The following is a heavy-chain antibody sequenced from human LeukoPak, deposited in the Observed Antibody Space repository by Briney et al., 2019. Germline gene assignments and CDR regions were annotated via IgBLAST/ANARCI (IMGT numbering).Heavy chain of an antibody. CDR2: INHSGST. J-gene: IGHJ4*02. V-gene: IGHV4-34*01. CDR1: GGSFSGYY. CDR3: ARGRIGWGTPSYYFDY. D-gene: IGHD2-8*02. Sequence: SETLSLTCAVYGGSFSGYYWSWIRQPPGKGLEWIGEINHSGSTNYNPSLKSRVTISVDTSKNQFSLKLSSVTAADTAVYYCARGRIGWGTPSYYFDYWGQGTLVTVSS.